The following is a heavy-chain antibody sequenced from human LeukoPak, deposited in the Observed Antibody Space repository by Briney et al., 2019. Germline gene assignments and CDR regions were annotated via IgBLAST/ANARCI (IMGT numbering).Heavy chain of an antibody. Sequence: ASVKVSCKASGYTFTSYDINWVRQATGQGLEWMGWMHPNSGNTGYAQKFQGRVTITRNTSIGTAYMELSSLRSEDTAVYYCARERYYYGSGWLRWFDPWGQGTLVTVSS. D-gene: IGHD3-10*01. J-gene: IGHJ5*02. CDR2: MHPNSGNT. V-gene: IGHV1-8*03. CDR1: GYTFTSYD. CDR3: ARERYYYGSGWLRWFDP.